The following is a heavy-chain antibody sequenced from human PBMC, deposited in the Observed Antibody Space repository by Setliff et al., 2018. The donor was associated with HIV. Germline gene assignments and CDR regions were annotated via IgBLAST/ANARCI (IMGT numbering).Heavy chain of an antibody. CDR3: HSGYDSEEQSYFDY. Sequence: LRLSCAASGFTFSTYWMHWVRQAPGKGLVWVSRINSDESSTSCADSVKGRFTISRDNAKNSLYLQMNSLRAEDTAVYYCHSGYDSEEQSYFDYWGQGTLVTVSS. CDR2: INSDESST. CDR1: GFTFSTYW. V-gene: IGHV3-74*01. D-gene: IGHD5-12*01. J-gene: IGHJ4*02.